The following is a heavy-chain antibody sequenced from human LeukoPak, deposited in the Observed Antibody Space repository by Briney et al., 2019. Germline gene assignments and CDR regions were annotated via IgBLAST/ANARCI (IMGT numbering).Heavy chain of an antibody. CDR2: INHSGTT. Sequence: GSLRLSCVASGFSFRSYWMSWVRQAPGKGLEWIGEINHSGTTNYNPSLKSRVTISIDTSKNQFSLKLSSVTAADTAVYYCARGPTIDYDILTGYYYFDYWGQGTLVTVSS. J-gene: IGHJ4*02. CDR3: ARGPTIDYDILTGYYYFDY. V-gene: IGHV4-34*01. CDR1: GFSFRSYW. D-gene: IGHD3-9*01.